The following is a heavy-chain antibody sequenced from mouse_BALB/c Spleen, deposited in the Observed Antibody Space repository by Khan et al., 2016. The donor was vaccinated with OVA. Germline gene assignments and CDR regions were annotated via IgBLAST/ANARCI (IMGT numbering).Heavy chain of an antibody. Sequence: QVQLKESGPELVKPGASVRISCKASGYTFTTYYIHWVKQRPGQGLQWIGWIYPGSVNTQYNEQFKGKATLTADKSSSPAYMQLSSLNSEDSAVDFCARDDYFGGDARDYWGQGTSVTVSS. J-gene: IGHJ4*01. D-gene: IGHD2-4*01. CDR2: IYPGSVNT. V-gene: IGHV1S56*01. CDR1: GYTFTTYY. CDR3: ARDDYFGGDARDY.